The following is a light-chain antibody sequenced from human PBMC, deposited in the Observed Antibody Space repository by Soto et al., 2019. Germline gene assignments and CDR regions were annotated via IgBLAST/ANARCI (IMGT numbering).Light chain of an antibody. CDR3: QTYGSSGT. Sequence: IVLTQSPGTLSLSPGERATLSCRASQMVSNNYLAWYQQKPGQAPRPLIYGASNRATGISDRFSGSVSVIDFTVTISSLEPEDSAVYSCQTYGSSGTFGQGTKVDIK. J-gene: IGKJ1*01. CDR1: QMVSNNY. V-gene: IGKV3-20*01. CDR2: GAS.